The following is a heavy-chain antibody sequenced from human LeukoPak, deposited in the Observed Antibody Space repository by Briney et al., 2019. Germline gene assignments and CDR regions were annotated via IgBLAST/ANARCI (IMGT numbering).Heavy chain of an antibody. CDR2: IYPGDSDT. Sequence: GESLKISCKGSGYSFTSYWIGWVRQMPGKGLEWMGIIYPGDSDTRYSPSFQGQVTISADKSISTAYLQWSSLKASDTAMYYCARSEGSSSYYSYYMDVWGKGTTVTVSS. J-gene: IGHJ6*03. D-gene: IGHD6-6*01. V-gene: IGHV5-51*01. CDR1: GYSFTSYW. CDR3: ARSEGSSSYYSYYMDV.